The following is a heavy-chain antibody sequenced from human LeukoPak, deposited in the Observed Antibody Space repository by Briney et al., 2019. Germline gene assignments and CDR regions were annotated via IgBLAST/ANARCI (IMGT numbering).Heavy chain of an antibody. CDR2: INPDGSST. J-gene: IGHJ4*02. CDR3: AKALDSSGYPCDY. V-gene: IGHV3-74*01. CDR1: GFTFSNSW. Sequence: PGGSLRLSCAASGFTFSNSWMHWVRQAPGKGLVWVSRINPDGSSTRYADSVKGRFTISRDNANNSLYLQMNSLRAEDTAVYYCAKALDSSGYPCDYWGQGALVTVSS. D-gene: IGHD3-22*01.